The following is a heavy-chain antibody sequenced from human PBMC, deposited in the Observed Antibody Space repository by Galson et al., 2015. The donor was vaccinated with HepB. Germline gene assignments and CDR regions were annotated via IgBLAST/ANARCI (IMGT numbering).Heavy chain of an antibody. CDR2: IDPSDSYT. CDR1: GYSFTSYW. CDR3: ARHLLYSSSWLSDLDR. Sequence: QSGAEVKRPGESLRISCKGSGYSFTSYWISWVRQMPGKGLEWMGRIDPSDSYTNYSPSFQGHVTISADKSISTAYLQWSSLKASDTAMYYCARHLLYSSSWLSDLDRWGQGTLVTVSS. J-gene: IGHJ5*02. D-gene: IGHD6-13*01. V-gene: IGHV5-10-1*01.